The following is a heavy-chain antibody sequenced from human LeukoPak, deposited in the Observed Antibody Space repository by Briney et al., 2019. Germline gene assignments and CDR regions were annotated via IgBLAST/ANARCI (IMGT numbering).Heavy chain of an antibody. CDR3: ARGSGGLELRGYYFDY. CDR2: INHSGST. V-gene: IGHV4-34*01. D-gene: IGHD1-7*01. Sequence: NPSETLSLTRAVYGGSFSGYYWSWIRQPPGKGLEWIGEINHSGSTNYNPSLKSRVTISVDTSKSQFSLKLSSVTAADTAVYYCARGSGGLELRGYYFDYWGQGTLVTVSS. J-gene: IGHJ4*02. CDR1: GGSFSGYY.